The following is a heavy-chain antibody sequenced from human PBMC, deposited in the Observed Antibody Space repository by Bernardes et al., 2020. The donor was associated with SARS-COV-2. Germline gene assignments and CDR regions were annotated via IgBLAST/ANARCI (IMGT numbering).Heavy chain of an antibody. Sequence: AALKVSCKASGYTFTPYYIHWVRQAPGQGFEWMGWINPSSGVTNYAQKFQGGVTMTRDTSISTAYMELSSLRADDTAVFYCARGPISSIDYWGQGSLVTVSS. D-gene: IGHD3-10*01. CDR3: ARGPISSIDY. CDR1: GYTFTPYY. CDR2: INPSSGVT. J-gene: IGHJ4*02. V-gene: IGHV1-2*02.